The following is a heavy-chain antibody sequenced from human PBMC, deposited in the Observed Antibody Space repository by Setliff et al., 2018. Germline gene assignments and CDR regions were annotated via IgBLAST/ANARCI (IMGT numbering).Heavy chain of an antibody. Sequence: PGGSLRLSCAASGFTFSSYAMNWVRQAPGKGLGWVSAISGSGGSTYYADSVKGRFTISRDNSKNTLYLQMNSLRAEDTAVYYCARGGNLIYYFDYWGQGTLVTVSS. D-gene: IGHD2-15*01. CDR1: GFTFSSYA. CDR2: ISGSGGST. J-gene: IGHJ4*02. CDR3: ARGGNLIYYFDY. V-gene: IGHV3-23*01.